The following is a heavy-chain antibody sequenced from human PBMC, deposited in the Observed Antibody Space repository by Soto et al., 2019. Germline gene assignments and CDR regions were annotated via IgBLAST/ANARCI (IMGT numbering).Heavy chain of an antibody. CDR2: IKSKTDGGTT. V-gene: IGHV3-15*01. J-gene: IGHJ1*01. Sequence: GGSLRISCASSVFTFSNAWMSWVRQAPGKGLEWVGRIKSKTDGGTTDYAAPVKGRFTISRDDSKNTLYLQMNSLKTEDTAVYYCTKGRVFFQHWGQGTLVTVSS. CDR3: TKGRVFFQH. CDR1: VFTFSNAW.